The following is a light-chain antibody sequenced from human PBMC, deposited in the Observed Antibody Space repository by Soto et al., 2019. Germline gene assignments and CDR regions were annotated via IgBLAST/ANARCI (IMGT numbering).Light chain of an antibody. Sequence: QSVLTQPPSVSGAPGQRITISCTGSRSNIGADYAVHWYQQLPGAAPKLLIYANTNRPSGVPDRFSGSKSGTSASLAITGLQTEDEADYYCQSYDRGLCAVVFGGGTKVTVL. V-gene: IGLV1-40*01. CDR2: ANT. J-gene: IGLJ2*01. CDR1: RSNIGADYA. CDR3: QSYDRGLCAVV.